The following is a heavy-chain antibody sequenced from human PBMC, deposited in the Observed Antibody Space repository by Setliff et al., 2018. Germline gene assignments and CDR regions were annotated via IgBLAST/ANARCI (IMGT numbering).Heavy chain of an antibody. CDR2: IKRESDGGTT. Sequence: GGSLRLSCAASGFTVSANDMSWVRQAPGKGLEWVGRIKRESDGGTTDYAAPVKGRFTISRDDSKNTLYLQMNSLRAEDTAVYYCAKAASPLFAIVGVEYYFDSWGQGILVTVSS. CDR3: AKAASPLFAIVGVEYYFDS. D-gene: IGHD3-3*01. J-gene: IGHJ4*02. V-gene: IGHV3-15*01. CDR1: GFTVSAND.